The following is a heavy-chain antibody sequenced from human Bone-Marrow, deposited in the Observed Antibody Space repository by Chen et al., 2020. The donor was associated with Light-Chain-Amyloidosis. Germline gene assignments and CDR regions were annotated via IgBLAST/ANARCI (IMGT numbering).Heavy chain of an antibody. D-gene: IGHD5-12*01. CDR2: IYPDDSDA. Sequence: EVQLEQSGPEVKKPGESLKISCKGSGSTFPNYWIGWVRQMSGKGLEWMGVIYPDDSDARYSPSFEGQVTISADKSITTAYLQWRSLKASDTAMYYCARRRDGYNFDYWGQGTLVTVSS. CDR1: GSTFPNYW. V-gene: IGHV5-51*01. J-gene: IGHJ4*02. CDR3: ARRRDGYNFDY.